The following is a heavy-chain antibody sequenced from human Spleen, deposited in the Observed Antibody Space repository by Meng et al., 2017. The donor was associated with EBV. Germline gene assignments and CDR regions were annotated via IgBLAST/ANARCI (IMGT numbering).Heavy chain of an antibody. V-gene: IGHV4-39*01. CDR1: GDPVSSVSS. CDR3: ARPFPSIVSPRLDPFGD. D-gene: IGHD5/OR15-5a*01. J-gene: IGHJ4*02. CDR2: VHYSGST. Sequence: RQESGPGEGKASEPLPVTFTAAGDPVSSVSSWAWLRQPPGRGLEWIGSVHYSGSTYYSPSLKSRITVSVDTSKNQFSLRLTSVTAADTALYYCARPFPSIVSPRLDPFGDWGQGTLVTVSS.